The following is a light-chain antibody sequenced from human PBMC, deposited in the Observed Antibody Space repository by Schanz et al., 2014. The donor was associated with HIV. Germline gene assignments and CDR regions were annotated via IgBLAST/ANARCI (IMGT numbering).Light chain of an antibody. CDR1: QSVSDSY. CDR3: QQYNNWPLT. Sequence: IVLTQSPGTLSLSPGDRATLSCRASQSVSDSYLAWYQQKPGQAPRLLIYGSSTRATGIPARFSGSGSGTEFTLTISSLQSEDFAVYYCQQYNNWPLTFGGGTKVEIK. CDR2: GSS. V-gene: IGKV3-15*01. J-gene: IGKJ4*01.